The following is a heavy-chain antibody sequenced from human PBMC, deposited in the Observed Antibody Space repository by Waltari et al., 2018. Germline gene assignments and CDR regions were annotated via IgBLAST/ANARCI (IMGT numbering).Heavy chain of an antibody. V-gene: IGHV3-9*01. CDR1: GFTFDDYA. CDR2: ISWNSGSI. Sequence: EVQLVESGGGLVQPGRYLRLSCSASGFTFDDYAMHWVRQAPGKGLGWVSGISWNSGSIGYADSVKGRFTISRDNAKNSLYLQMNSLRAEDTALYYCAKRGYSEYYFDYWGQGTLVTVSS. D-gene: IGHD5-18*01. CDR3: AKRGYSEYYFDY. J-gene: IGHJ4*02.